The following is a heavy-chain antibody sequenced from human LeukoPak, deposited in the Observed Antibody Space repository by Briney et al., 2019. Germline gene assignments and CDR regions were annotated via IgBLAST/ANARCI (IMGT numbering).Heavy chain of an antibody. Sequence: PSETLSLTCAVSGGSISSGGYSWSWIRQPPGKGLEWIVYIYHSGSTYYNPSLKSRVTISVDRSKNQFSLKLSSVTAADTAVYYCARGGPSYDSSGYYYAGVHAFDIWGQGTMVTVSS. V-gene: IGHV4-30-2*01. CDR3: ARGGPSYDSSGYYYAGVHAFDI. J-gene: IGHJ3*02. CDR2: IYHSGST. CDR1: GGSISSGGYS. D-gene: IGHD3-22*01.